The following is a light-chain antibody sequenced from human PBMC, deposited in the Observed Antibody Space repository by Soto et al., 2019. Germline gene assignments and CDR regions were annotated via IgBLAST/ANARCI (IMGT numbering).Light chain of an antibody. CDR1: QTVGKD. CDR2: DAS. V-gene: IGKV3D-11*02. CDR3: QQYGSSVWT. J-gene: IGKJ1*01. Sequence: IGLTQSPATLSLSPGERASLSCRASQTVGKDLAWYQVRPGQAPRLLIFDASTRATGVPPPFSGSRPGSDSTLTISSPEPEDVPVDYCQQYGSSVWTFGQGTKVDIK.